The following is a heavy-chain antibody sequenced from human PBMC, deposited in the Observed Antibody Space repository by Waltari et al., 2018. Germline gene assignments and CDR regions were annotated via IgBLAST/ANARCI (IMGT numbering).Heavy chain of an antibody. CDR2: ISGRGGST. D-gene: IGHD2-2*01. CDR3: AKVQNLDIVVVPADPGDWYFDL. V-gene: IGHV3-23*04. J-gene: IGHJ2*01. CDR1: GFTFSSYA. Sequence: EVQLVESGGGLVQPGGSLRLSCAASGFTFSSYAMSWVRQAPGKGLEWVSAISGRGGSTYYADSVKGRFTISRDNSKNTLYLQMNSLRAEDTAVYYCAKVQNLDIVVVPADPGDWYFDLWGRGTLVTVSS.